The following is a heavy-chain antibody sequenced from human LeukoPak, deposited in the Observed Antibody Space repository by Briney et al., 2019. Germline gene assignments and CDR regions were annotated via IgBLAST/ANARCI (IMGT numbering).Heavy chain of an antibody. J-gene: IGHJ5*02. D-gene: IGHD5-12*01. CDR1: GGTFSSYA. CDR3: ARGSGYDSFLWFDP. V-gene: IGHV1-69*04. Sequence: SVKVSCKASGGTFSSYAISWVRQAPGQGLEWTGRIIPILGIANYAQKFQGRVTITADKSTSTAYMELSSLRSEDTAVYYCARGSGYDSFLWFDPWGQGTLVTVSS. CDR2: IIPILGIA.